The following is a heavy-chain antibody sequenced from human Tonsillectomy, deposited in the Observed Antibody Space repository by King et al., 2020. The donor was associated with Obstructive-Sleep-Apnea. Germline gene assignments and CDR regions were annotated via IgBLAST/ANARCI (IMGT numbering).Heavy chain of an antibody. D-gene: IGHD6-6*01. V-gene: IGHV3-7*03. CDR1: GFTFSSYW. CDR3: AGEGPSHPPYFDY. Sequence: VQLVESGGGLVQPGGSLRLSCAASGFTFSSYWMSWVRQAPGKGLEWVANIKQDGSEKYYVDSVKGRFTISRDNAKNSLYLQMNSLRAEDTAVYYCAGEGPSHPPYFDYWGQGTLVTVSS. CDR2: IKQDGSEK. J-gene: IGHJ4*02.